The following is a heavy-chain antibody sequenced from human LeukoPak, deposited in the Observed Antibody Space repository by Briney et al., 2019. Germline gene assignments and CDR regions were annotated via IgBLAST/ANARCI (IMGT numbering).Heavy chain of an antibody. J-gene: IGHJ6*03. CDR2: IQDDGSNK. CDR1: GLTFSSYG. D-gene: IGHD3-3*01. V-gene: IGHV3-30*02. Sequence: GGSLRLSCAASGLTFSSYGIHWVRQAPGKGLEWVAFIQDDGSNKYYADSVKGRFTISRDNSKNTLYLQMNSQRAEDTAVYYCANQLEWLLYMDVWGKGTTVTVS. CDR3: ANQLEWLLYMDV.